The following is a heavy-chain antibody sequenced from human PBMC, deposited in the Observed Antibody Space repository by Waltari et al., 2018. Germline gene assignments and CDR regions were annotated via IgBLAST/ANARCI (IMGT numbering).Heavy chain of an antibody. CDR3: ARGYYKGVY. CDR1: GFPFSNYY. V-gene: IGHV3-21*02. Sequence: EVQLVESGGGLVKPGGSLILSCVASGFPFSNYYVNWLRQTPGKGLEWLASIGKRGDINYAESVKGRFTISRDNGKNSLYLQMHSLRVEDTAVYFCARGYYKGVYWGQGTRVTVSS. CDR2: IGKRGDI. J-gene: IGHJ4*02. D-gene: IGHD3-22*01.